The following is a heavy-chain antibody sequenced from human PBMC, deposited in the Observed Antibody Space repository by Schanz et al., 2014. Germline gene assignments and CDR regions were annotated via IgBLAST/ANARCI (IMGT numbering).Heavy chain of an antibody. CDR3: ARFLARYQYYGVDV. J-gene: IGHJ6*02. CDR1: GFTVSNSY. CDR2: ISWNSGSI. Sequence: DVQLVDSGGGLVQPGGSLRLSCAASGFTVSNSYIHWVRQAPGKGLEWVSSISWNSGSIDYADSVKGRFTISRDNGETSVYLQINSLRVEDTAVYYCARFLARYQYYGVDVWGQGTTVIVSS. D-gene: IGHD3-3*01. V-gene: IGHV3-48*04.